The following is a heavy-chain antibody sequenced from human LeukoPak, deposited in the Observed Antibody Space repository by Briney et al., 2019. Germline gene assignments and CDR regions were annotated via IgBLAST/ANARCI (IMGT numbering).Heavy chain of an antibody. CDR1: GNTVTELS. Sequence: ASAKVSCTVSGNTVTELSMHWVRQAPGKGLKWMGGFDPEDGETIYAQKCQGRVTMTEDTSTDTDYMELGSLKSEGTAVYYCATLGTTGNWFDPWGQGTLVTVSS. D-gene: IGHD1-7*01. V-gene: IGHV1-24*01. CDR3: ATLGTTGNWFDP. CDR2: FDPEDGET. J-gene: IGHJ5*02.